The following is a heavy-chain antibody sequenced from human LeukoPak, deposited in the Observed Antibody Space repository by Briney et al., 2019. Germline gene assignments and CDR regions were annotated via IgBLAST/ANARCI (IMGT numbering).Heavy chain of an antibody. V-gene: IGHV4-59*01. CDR3: AREQYSSLGSGWFDP. Sequence: SETLSLTCTVSGGSISSYYWSWIRQPPGKGLEWIGYIYYSGSTNYNPSLKSRVTISVDTSKNQFSLKQSSVTAADTAVYYCAREQYSSLGSGWFDPWGQGTLVTVSS. J-gene: IGHJ5*02. D-gene: IGHD6-6*01. CDR2: IYYSGST. CDR1: GGSISSYY.